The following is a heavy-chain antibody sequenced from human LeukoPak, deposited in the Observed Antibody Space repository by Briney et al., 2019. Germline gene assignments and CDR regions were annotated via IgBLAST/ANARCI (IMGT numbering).Heavy chain of an antibody. J-gene: IGHJ4*02. CDR2: ISGDGDST. D-gene: IGHD3-10*01. V-gene: IGHV3-43*02. CDR1: GFTFDDYA. Sequence: GGSLRLSCAASGFTFDDYAMHWVRQAPGKGLEWVSLISGDGDSTFYADFVKGRFTVSRDNSKNSLYLQMNSLRTEDTALYCCAKDIHYYGSGTYGNWGQGTLVTVSS. CDR3: AKDIHYYGSGTYGN.